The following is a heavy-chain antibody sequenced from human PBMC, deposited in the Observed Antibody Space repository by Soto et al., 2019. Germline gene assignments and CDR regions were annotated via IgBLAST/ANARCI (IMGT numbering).Heavy chain of an antibody. D-gene: IGHD1-26*01. CDR2: FSGRDATT. J-gene: IGHJ5*02. Sequence: LRLSCTASGFTFSSYTMSWVRQAPGKGLEWVSSFSGRDATTYYADSVKGRFTISRDNSKNTLYLQMNSLRAEDTALYFCVRTIVVATKGGCFDPWGQGALVTVSS. CDR3: VRTIVVATKGGCFDP. V-gene: IGHV3-23*01. CDR1: GFTFSSYT.